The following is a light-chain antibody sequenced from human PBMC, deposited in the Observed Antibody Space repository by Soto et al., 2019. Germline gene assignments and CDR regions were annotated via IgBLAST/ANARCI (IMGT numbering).Light chain of an antibody. J-gene: IGLJ3*02. Sequence: QSALTQPASVSGSPGHSITISCTGTSSDVGGYNYVSWLQQYPGKAPKLMIYEVSNRPSGVSNRFSGSKSGNTASLTVSGLQAEDEADYYCSSFTSSNTWVFGGGTKLTVL. CDR1: SSDVGGYNY. CDR2: EVS. V-gene: IGLV2-14*01. CDR3: SSFTSSNTWV.